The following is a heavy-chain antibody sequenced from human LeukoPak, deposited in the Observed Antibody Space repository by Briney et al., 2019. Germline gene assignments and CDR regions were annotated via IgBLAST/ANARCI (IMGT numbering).Heavy chain of an antibody. Sequence: GGSLRLSCAASGFTFSSYSMNWVRQAPGKGLEWVSYISSSSSTIYYADSVKGRFTISRDNAKNSLYLQMNSLRAEDTAVYYCARDVPTYYYDSSGHDYWGQGTLVTASS. V-gene: IGHV3-48*04. J-gene: IGHJ4*02. CDR3: ARDVPTYYYDSSGHDY. CDR2: ISSSSSTI. CDR1: GFTFSSYS. D-gene: IGHD3-22*01.